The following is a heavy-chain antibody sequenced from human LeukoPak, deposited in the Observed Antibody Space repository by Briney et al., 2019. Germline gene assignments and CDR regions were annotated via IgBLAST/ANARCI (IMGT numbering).Heavy chain of an antibody. CDR1: GGSISSYY. CDR2: IYDSGST. CDR3: ARSSKNLDAFDI. Sequence: KTSETLSLTCTVSGGSISSYYWSWIGQPPGKGLEWIGYIYDSGSTNYNPSLKSRVTISVDTSKNQFSLKLSSVTAADTAVYYCARSSKNLDAFDIWGQGTMVTVSS. D-gene: IGHD1-14*01. J-gene: IGHJ3*02. V-gene: IGHV4-59*12.